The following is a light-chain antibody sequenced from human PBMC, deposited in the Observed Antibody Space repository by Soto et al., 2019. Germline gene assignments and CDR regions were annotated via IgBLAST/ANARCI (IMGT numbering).Light chain of an antibody. Sequence: QSVLTQPPSASGTPGQRVTISCSGSSSNIGSNTVNWYQQLPRTAPKLLIYTNNHRPSGVPDRFSGSKSGTSASLAISGLQSDDEADYYCAAWDDSLSGPVFGGGTKLTVL. J-gene: IGLJ2*01. V-gene: IGLV1-44*01. CDR3: AAWDDSLSGPV. CDR2: TNN. CDR1: SSNIGSNT.